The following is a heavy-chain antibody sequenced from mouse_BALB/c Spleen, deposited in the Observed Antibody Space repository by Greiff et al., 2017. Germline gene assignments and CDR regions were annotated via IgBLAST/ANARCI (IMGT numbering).Heavy chain of an antibody. CDR2: IYPGNSDT. CDR3: TRGEAYYYGSSYWCAY. Sequence: VQLQQSGTVLARPGASVKMSCKASGYTFTSYWMHWVKQRPGQGLEWIGAIYPGNSDTSYNQKFKGKAKLTAVTSTSTAYMELSSLTNEDSAVYYCTRGEAYYYGSSYWCAYWGQGTLVTVSA. CDR1: GYTFTSYW. J-gene: IGHJ3*01. D-gene: IGHD1-1*01. V-gene: IGHV1-5*01.